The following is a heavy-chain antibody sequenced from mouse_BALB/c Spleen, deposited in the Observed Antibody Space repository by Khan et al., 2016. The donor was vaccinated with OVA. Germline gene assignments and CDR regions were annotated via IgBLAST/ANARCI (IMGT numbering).Heavy chain of an antibody. CDR2: ISYSGST. J-gene: IGHJ2*01. V-gene: IGHV3-2*02. CDR1: GYSITSGYG. CDR3: ARTARIKY. D-gene: IGHD1-2*01. Sequence: EVQLQESGPGLVKPSQSLSLTCTVTGYSITSGYGWNWIRQFPGNKLEWMGYISYSGSTNYNPSLKSRIPITRDTSKYQFFLQLNSVTTEDTATYYCARTARIKYWGQGTTLTVSS.